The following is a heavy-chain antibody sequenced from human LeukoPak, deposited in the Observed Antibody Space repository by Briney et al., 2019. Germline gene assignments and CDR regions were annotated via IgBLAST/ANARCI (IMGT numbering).Heavy chain of an antibody. D-gene: IGHD1-7*01. V-gene: IGHV1-8*01. Sequence: ASVKVSCKASGYTFTSYDINWARQATGQGLEWMGWMNPNSGNTGYAQKFQGRVTMTRDTSTSTVYMELSSLRSEDTAVYYCARSFGITGTRILYYWGQGTLVTVSS. J-gene: IGHJ4*02. CDR1: GYTFTSYD. CDR3: ARSFGITGTRILYY. CDR2: MNPNSGNT.